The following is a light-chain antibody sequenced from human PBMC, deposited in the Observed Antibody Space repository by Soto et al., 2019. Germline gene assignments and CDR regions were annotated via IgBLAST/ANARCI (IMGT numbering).Light chain of an antibody. CDR1: QSVSSSY. V-gene: IGKV3-20*01. J-gene: IGKJ2*01. CDR3: NRYGWSNT. CDR2: GAS. Sequence: EIVLTQSPGTLSLSPGERATLSCRASQSVSSSYLAWYQHKPGQAPRLLIYGASSRATGIPDRFSGSGSGTDFNLSISGLEPLELAVQNCNRYGWSNTVGQG.